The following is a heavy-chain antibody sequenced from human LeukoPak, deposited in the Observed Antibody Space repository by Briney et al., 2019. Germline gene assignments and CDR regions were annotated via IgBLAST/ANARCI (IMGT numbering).Heavy chain of an antibody. CDR3: AREPYYYDSSGYYWRPAYFDY. J-gene: IGHJ4*02. Sequence: SETLSLTCTVSGGSISSYYWSWIRQPAGKGLEWIGRIYTSGSTNYNPSLKSRVTISVDTSKNQFSLKLSSVTAADTAVYYCAREPYYYDSSGYYWRPAYFDYWGQGTLVTVSS. CDR1: GGSISSYY. D-gene: IGHD3-22*01. V-gene: IGHV4-4*07. CDR2: IYTSGST.